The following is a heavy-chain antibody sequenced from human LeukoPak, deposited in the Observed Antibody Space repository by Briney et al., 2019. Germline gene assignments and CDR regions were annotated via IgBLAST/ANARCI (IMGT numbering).Heavy chain of an antibody. J-gene: IGHJ5*02. CDR3: ARSNHDYGDYRTFWFDP. Sequence: SETLSLTCTVSGGSISSGGYYWSWIRQHPGKGLEWIGYIYYSGSTYYNPSLKSRVTISVNTSKNQFSLKLSSVTAADTAVYYCARSNHDYGDYRTFWFDPWGQGTLVTVSS. D-gene: IGHD4-17*01. CDR1: GGSISSGGYY. V-gene: IGHV4-31*03. CDR2: IYYSGST.